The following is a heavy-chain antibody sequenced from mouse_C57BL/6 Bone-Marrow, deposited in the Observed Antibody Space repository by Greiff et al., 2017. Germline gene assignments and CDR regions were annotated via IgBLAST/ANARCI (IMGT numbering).Heavy chain of an antibody. V-gene: IGHV1-55*01. CDR1: GYTFTSYW. D-gene: IGHD3-2*02. Sequence: QFQLQQPGAELVKPGASVKMSCKASGYTFTSYWITWVKQRPGQGLEWIGDIYPGSGSTNYNEKFKSKATLTVDTSSSTAYMQLSSLTSEDSAVYYCAKEDRQLRLYFDYWGQGTTLTVSS. CDR2: IYPGSGST. CDR3: AKEDRQLRLYFDY. J-gene: IGHJ2*01.